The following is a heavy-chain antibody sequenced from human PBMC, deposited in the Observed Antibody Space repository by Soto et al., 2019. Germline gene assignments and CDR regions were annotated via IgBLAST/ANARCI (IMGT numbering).Heavy chain of an antibody. D-gene: IGHD5-12*01. CDR1: GFSLSNARIG. Sequence: SGPTLVNPTETLTLTCTVSGFSLSNARIGVSWICQPPGKALEWLAHIFSNDEKSYSTSLKSRLTISKDTSKSQVVLTMTNMDPVDTATYYCARILVNKGYTQYRFDYWGQGTLVTVSS. CDR3: ARILVNKGYTQYRFDY. V-gene: IGHV2-26*01. J-gene: IGHJ4*02. CDR2: IFSNDEK.